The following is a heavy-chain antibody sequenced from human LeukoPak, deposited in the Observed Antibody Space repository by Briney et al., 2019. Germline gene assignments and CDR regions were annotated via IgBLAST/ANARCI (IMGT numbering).Heavy chain of an antibody. CDR2: IIPIFGTA. J-gene: IGHJ6*04. CDR3: AREGQWLDNYYYYYGMDV. D-gene: IGHD6-19*01. CDR1: GGTFSSYA. Sequence: PVKVSCKASGGTFSSYAISWVGQAPGQGLEWMGGIIPIFGTANYAQKFQGRVTITADKSTSTAYMELSSLRSEDTAVYYCAREGQWLDNYYYYYGMDVWGKGTTVTVSS. V-gene: IGHV1-69*06.